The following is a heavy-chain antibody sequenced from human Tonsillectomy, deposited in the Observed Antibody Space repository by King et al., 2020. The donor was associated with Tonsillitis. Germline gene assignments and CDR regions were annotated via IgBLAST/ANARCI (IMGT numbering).Heavy chain of an antibody. CDR3: VTEGGGETVTTGFDH. CDR2: IRQDGSET. V-gene: IGHV3-7*03. D-gene: IGHD4-17*01. J-gene: IGHJ4*02. CDR1: GITFSNYW. Sequence: VQLVESGGDLVQPGGSLRLSCTASGITFSNYWMTWVRQAPGKGLEWVANIRQDGSETFYADSVKGRFMLFSDRLRNSLYLQMNFLRVDDTAVYYCVTEGGGETVTTGFDHWGQGTLVTVSS.